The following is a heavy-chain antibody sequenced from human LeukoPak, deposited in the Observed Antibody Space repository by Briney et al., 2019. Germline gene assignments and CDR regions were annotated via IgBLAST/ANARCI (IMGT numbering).Heavy chain of an antibody. J-gene: IGHJ2*01. Sequence: PSETLSLTCAVSGYSITSGYYWGWIRQPPGKGLEWIGSIKHSGSTYYNPSLKSRVAISVDTSKNQFSLELSSVTAADTAVYYCARLRYDFWSGYTAIDWFFDLWGRGTLVTVSS. CDR1: GYSITSGYY. CDR3: ARLRYDFWSGYTAIDWFFDL. V-gene: IGHV4-38-2*01. CDR2: IKHSGST. D-gene: IGHD3-3*01.